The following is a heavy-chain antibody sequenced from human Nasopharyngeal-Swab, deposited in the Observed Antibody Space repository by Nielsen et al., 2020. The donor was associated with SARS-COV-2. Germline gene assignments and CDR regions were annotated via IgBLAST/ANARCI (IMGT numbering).Heavy chain of an antibody. Sequence: GGSLRFSCAASGFTFDDYTMHWVRQAPGKGLEWVSLISWDGGSTYYADSVKGRFTISRDNSKNPLYLQMNSLRTEDTALYYCAKDMDTAMVTGGFDYWGQGTLVTVSS. CDR2: ISWDGGST. D-gene: IGHD5-18*01. J-gene: IGHJ4*02. CDR3: AKDMDTAMVTGGFDY. V-gene: IGHV3-43*01. CDR1: GFTFDDYT.